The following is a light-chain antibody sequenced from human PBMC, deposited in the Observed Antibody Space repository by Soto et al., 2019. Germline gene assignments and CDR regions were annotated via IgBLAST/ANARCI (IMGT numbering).Light chain of an antibody. CDR1: SSDVGGYNY. CDR3: SSYTSSSTVYV. CDR2: DVS. Sequence: QSALTQPASVSGSPGQSITISCTGTSSDVGGYNYVSWYQQHPGKAPKLMIYDVSNRPSGVSNRFSGSKSGNTASLPISGLQAEDEADYYCSSYTSSSTVYVFGTGTKLTVL. J-gene: IGLJ1*01. V-gene: IGLV2-14*01.